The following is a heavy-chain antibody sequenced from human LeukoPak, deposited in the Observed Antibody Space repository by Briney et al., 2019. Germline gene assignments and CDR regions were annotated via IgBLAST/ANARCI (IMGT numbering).Heavy chain of an antibody. CDR1: GFIFSSYA. J-gene: IGHJ4*02. Sequence: GGSLRLSCAASGFIFSSYAMSWVRQAPGKGLDWVSSISGTSTYIDYADSVKGRFTISRDNAKNSLYLQMNSLRVEDTAVYYCVRDHQLRDPGCWGQGTLVTVSS. CDR2: ISGTSTYI. D-gene: IGHD5-24*01. CDR3: VRDHQLRDPGC. V-gene: IGHV3-21*01.